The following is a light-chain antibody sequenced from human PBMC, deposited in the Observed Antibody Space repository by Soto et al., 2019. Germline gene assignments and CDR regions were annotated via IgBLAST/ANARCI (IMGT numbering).Light chain of an antibody. V-gene: IGKV1-27*01. J-gene: IGKJ2*01. CDR2: HAI. Sequence: DIQMTQSPSSLSASVGDRVTITCRASAGISNYLAWYQQKPGKVHKVLIFHAITLQLGVPTRFSGSGSGTDFTLTISSLHPEDAATYYCQKYNSAPFTVGQGTKLEIK. CDR3: QKYNSAPFT. CDR1: AGISNY.